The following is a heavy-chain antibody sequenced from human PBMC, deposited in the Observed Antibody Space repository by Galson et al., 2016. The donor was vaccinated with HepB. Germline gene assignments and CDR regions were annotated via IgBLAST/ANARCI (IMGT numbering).Heavy chain of an antibody. J-gene: IGHJ4*02. CDR1: GYTFTGYY. CDR2: INPNSGGT. Sequence: SVKVSCKASGYTFTGYYMHWVRQAPGQGLEWMGWINPNSGGTNYAQKFQGWVTMTRDTSISTAYMELSRLRSDDTAVYYCARGGCSGGSCYDYWGQGTLVTVSS. D-gene: IGHD2-15*01. V-gene: IGHV1-2*04. CDR3: ARGGCSGGSCYDY.